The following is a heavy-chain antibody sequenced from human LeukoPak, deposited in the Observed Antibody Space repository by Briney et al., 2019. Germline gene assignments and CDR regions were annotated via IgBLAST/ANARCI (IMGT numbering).Heavy chain of an antibody. CDR3: ARSMAAGRVDWFDP. CDR1: GFTFSDYY. CDR2: ISSSGSTI. V-gene: IGHV3-11*01. D-gene: IGHD6-13*01. J-gene: IGHJ5*02. Sequence: GGSLRLSCAASGFTFSDYYMSWIRQAPGKGLEWVSYISSSGSTIYYADSVKGRFTISRDNAKNSLYLQMNSLRAEDTAVYYCARSMAAGRVDWFDPWGQGTLVTVSS.